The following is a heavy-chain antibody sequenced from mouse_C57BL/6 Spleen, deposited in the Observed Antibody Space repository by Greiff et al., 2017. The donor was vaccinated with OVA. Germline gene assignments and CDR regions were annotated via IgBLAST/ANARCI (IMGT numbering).Heavy chain of an antibody. D-gene: IGHD2-13*01. CDR3: SDYDDHRFAY. Sequence: QVQLQQSGAELARPGASVKLSCKASGYTFTSYGISWVKQRPGQGLEWIGEIYPRSGSTYYNEKFKGKATLTADKSSRPANMVLRSLTSEDSAVHFCSDYDDHRFAYWGQGTLVTVSA. CDR2: IYPRSGST. V-gene: IGHV1-81*01. J-gene: IGHJ3*01. CDR1: GYTFTSYG.